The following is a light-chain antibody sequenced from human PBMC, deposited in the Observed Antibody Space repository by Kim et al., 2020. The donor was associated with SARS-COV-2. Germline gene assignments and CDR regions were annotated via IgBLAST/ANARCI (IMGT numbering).Light chain of an antibody. CDR1: KLGDKY. CDR2: QDT. Sequence: SYELTQPPSVSVSPGQTASITCSGDKLGDKYACWYQQKPGQTPLLVIYQDTKRPSGLPERFSGSNSGNTATLTISGTQAMDEADYYCQAWDSSAYVFGTG. V-gene: IGLV3-1*01. CDR3: QAWDSSAYV. J-gene: IGLJ1*01.